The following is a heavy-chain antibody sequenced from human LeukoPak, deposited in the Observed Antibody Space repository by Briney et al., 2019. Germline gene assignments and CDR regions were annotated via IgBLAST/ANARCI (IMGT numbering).Heavy chain of an antibody. Sequence: GESLKISCEGSGYNFSNCLIGWVRQMPGKGLEWMGIIYPGDSDTRYGPSFQGQVTISADKSISTAYLQWSGLKASDTAMYYCAGARHGDYRWDYWGQGTLVTVSS. CDR1: GYNFSNCL. CDR3: AGARHGDYRWDY. V-gene: IGHV5-51*01. D-gene: IGHD4-17*01. J-gene: IGHJ4*02. CDR2: IYPGDSDT.